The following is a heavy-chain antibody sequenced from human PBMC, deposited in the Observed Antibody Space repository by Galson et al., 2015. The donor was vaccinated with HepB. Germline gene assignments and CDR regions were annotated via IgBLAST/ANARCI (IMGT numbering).Heavy chain of an antibody. J-gene: IGHJ6*02. V-gene: IGHV3-30*04. CDR1: GFTFSSYA. CDR2: ISYDGSNK. Sequence: SCAASGFTFSSYAMHWVRQAPGKGLEWVAVISYDGSNKYYADSVKSRFTISRDNSKSTLYLQMNSLRDEDTAVYYCARDDYGDYGLLDVWGQGTTVTVSS. CDR3: ARDDYGDYGLLDV. D-gene: IGHD4-17*01.